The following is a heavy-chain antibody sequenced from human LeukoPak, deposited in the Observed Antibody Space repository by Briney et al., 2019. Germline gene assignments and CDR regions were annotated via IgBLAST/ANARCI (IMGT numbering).Heavy chain of an antibody. J-gene: IGHJ3*02. D-gene: IGHD6-13*01. Sequence: SVMVSCKASGGTFSSYAISWVRQAPGQGLEWMGGIIPIFGTANYAQKFQGRVTITADESTSTAYMELSSLRSEDTAVYYCARVASSSWRSDAFDIWGQGTMVTVSS. V-gene: IGHV1-69*13. CDR3: ARVASSSWRSDAFDI. CDR2: IIPIFGTA. CDR1: GGTFSSYA.